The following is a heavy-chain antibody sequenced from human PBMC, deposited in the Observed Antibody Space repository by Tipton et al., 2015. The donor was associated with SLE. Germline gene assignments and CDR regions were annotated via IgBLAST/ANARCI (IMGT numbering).Heavy chain of an antibody. Sequence: TLSLTCTVSGGSISSGDYYWNWIRQSPGKGLEWIGYISYGGSTNYNPSLKSRVTISVDRSKNQFSLKLSSVTAADTAVYYCARGRGVGGGNSDYFDYWGQGTLVTVSS. CDR1: GGSISSGDYY. J-gene: IGHJ4*02. CDR2: ISYGGST. CDR3: ARGRGVGGGNSDYFDY. V-gene: IGHV4-30-4*01. D-gene: IGHD4-23*01.